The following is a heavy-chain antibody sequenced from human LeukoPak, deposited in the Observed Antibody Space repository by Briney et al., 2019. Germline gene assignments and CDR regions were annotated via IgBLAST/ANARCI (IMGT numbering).Heavy chain of an antibody. Sequence: SQTLSLTCTVSGGSISSGSYYWSWIRQPAGKGLEWIGRIYTSGGTNYNPSLKSRVTISVDTSKNQFSLKLSSVTAADTAVYYCASDEITIFGVAPSYWGQGTLVTVSS. D-gene: IGHD3-3*01. CDR3: ASDEITIFGVAPSY. CDR1: GGSISSGSYY. V-gene: IGHV4-61*02. J-gene: IGHJ4*02. CDR2: IYTSGGT.